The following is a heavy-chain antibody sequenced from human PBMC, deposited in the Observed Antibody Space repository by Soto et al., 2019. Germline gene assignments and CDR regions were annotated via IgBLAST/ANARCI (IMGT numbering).Heavy chain of an antibody. Sequence: ASVKVSCKASGYTFTSYAMHWVRQAPGQRLEWMGWINAGNGNTKYSQKFQGRVTITRDTSASTAYMELSSLRSEDTAVYYCARAGSIAAAGVLDYWGQGSLVTVSS. D-gene: IGHD6-13*01. J-gene: IGHJ4*02. CDR2: INAGNGNT. CDR1: GYTFTSYA. V-gene: IGHV1-3*01. CDR3: ARAGSIAAAGVLDY.